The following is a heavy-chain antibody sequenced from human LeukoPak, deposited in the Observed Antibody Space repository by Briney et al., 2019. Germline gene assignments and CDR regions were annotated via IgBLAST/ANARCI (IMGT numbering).Heavy chain of an antibody. CDR3: ARWEYTSGWYYIDS. CDR1: GFTFSGHW. CDR2: IKPDGSGS. D-gene: IGHD6-19*01. J-gene: IGHJ4*02. V-gene: IGHV3-7*01. Sequence: GGSLRLSCTASGFTFSGHWMTWVRQAPGKGLGWVGNIKPDGSGSYYVDSVKGRFTISRDNAKTSLYVQMNSLRAEDTAIYYCARWEYTSGWYYIDSWGQGTLVTVSS.